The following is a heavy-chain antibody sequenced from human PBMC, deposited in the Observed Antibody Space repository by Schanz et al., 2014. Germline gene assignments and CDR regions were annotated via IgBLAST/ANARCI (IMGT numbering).Heavy chain of an antibody. Sequence: EVQLVESGGGLVQPGKSLRLSCAASGFTFDKYAMHWVRQAPGKGLEWVSAISASGGTTYYADSVKGRFTISRDNSKYTVYLQMNSLRADDTAVYYCAKGPYYYYYMDVWGNGTTVTVSS. CDR1: GFTFDKYA. J-gene: IGHJ6*03. CDR2: ISASGGTT. V-gene: IGHV3-23*04. CDR3: AKGPYYYYYMDV.